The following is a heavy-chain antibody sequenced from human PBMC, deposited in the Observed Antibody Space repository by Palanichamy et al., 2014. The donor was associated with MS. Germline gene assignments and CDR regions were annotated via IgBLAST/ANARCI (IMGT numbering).Heavy chain of an antibody. V-gene: IGHV3-23*01. D-gene: IGHD2-2*01. J-gene: IGHJ4*02. Sequence: QLLESGGGLVQPGGSLRLSCAASGFTFSSYAMSWVRQAPGKGLEWVSAISGSGGSTYYADSVKGRFTISRDNSKNTLYLQMNSLGAEDTAVYYCAKGPGWDCSSTSCYSGAFDYWGQGTLVTVSS. CDR3: AKGPGWDCSSTSCYSGAFDY. CDR1: GFTFSSYA. CDR2: ISGSGGST.